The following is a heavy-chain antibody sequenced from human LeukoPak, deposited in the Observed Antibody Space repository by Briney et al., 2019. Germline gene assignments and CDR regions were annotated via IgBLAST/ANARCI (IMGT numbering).Heavy chain of an antibody. CDR2: ISCSGSTI. CDR1: GLRLRSYE. V-gene: IGHV3-48*03. D-gene: IGHD2-15*01. CDR3: ARTYCSGGRCYPGLFDP. Sequence: SGGPLRLFCAPSGLRLRSYEVNWVRQAPGEGVEWVSYISCSGSTIHYADSVKGRLTISRDNAKDSLYLQMHSLRAEDMAVYYCARTYCSGGRCYPGLFDPWGQGTLVTVSS. J-gene: IGHJ5*02.